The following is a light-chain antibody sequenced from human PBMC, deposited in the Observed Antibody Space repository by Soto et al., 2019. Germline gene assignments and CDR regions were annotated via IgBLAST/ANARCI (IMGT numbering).Light chain of an antibody. CDR3: QQYGSQGT. CDR2: GAS. CDR1: QSVSSDY. V-gene: IGKV3-20*01. Sequence: EIVWTQSPGTLSLSPGERATLSCRASQSVSSDYLAWYQQKPGQAPRLLIYGASSRATDIPDRFSGSGSGTDFTLTISRLEPEDFAVYYCQQYGSQGTFGQGTKVEIK. J-gene: IGKJ1*01.